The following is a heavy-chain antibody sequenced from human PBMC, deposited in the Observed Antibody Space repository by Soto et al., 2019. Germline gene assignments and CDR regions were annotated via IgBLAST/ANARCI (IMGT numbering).Heavy chain of an antibody. CDR2: IIPIFGTA. J-gene: IGHJ4*02. D-gene: IGHD3-22*01. CDR3: ARDVPYDSSGYSYPTFDY. CDR1: GGTFSSYA. Sequence: SVKVSCKASGGTFSSYAISWVRQAPGQGLEWTGGIIPIFGTANYAQKFQGRVTITADESTSTAYMELSSLRSEDTAVYYCARDVPYDSSGYSYPTFDYWGQGTLVTVSS. V-gene: IGHV1-69*13.